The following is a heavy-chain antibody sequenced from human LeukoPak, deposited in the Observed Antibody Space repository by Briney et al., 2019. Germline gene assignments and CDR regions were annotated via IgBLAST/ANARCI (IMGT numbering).Heavy chain of an antibody. D-gene: IGHD3-16*01. Sequence: SKTLSLTCTVSGGSISSGGYYWSWIRQHPGKGLEWIGYIYYSGSTYYNPSLKSRVTISVDTSKNQFSLKLSSVTAADTAVYYCARDRSNLWGYGMDVWGQGTTVTVSS. CDR1: GGSISSGGYY. V-gene: IGHV4-31*03. CDR2: IYYSGST. CDR3: ARDRSNLWGYGMDV. J-gene: IGHJ6*02.